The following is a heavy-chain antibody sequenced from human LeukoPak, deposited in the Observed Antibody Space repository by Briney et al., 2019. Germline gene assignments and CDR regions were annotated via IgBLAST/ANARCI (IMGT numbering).Heavy chain of an antibody. J-gene: IGHJ6*02. CDR1: GYTFTSYG. V-gene: IGHV1-18*01. CDR3: ARAGIAAAGHYYYYGMDV. D-gene: IGHD6-13*01. Sequence: ASVKVSCKASGYTFTSYGISWVRQAPGQGLEWMGWISAYNGNTNYAQKLQGRVTMTTDTSTGTAYMELRSLRSDDTAVYYCARAGIAAAGHYYYYGMDVWGQGTTVTVSS. CDR2: ISAYNGNT.